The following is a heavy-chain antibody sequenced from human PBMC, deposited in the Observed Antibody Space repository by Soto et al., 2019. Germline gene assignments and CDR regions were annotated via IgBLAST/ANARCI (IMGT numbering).Heavy chain of an antibody. Sequence: SETLSLTCAVYGGSFSGYYGSWIRQPPGKGLEWIGEINHSGSTNYNPSLKSRVTISVDTSKNQFSLKLSSVTAADTAVYYCARGGSTVTFSYFGYWGQGTLVTVSS. CDR2: INHSGST. V-gene: IGHV4-34*01. J-gene: IGHJ4*02. D-gene: IGHD4-17*01. CDR1: GGSFSGYY. CDR3: ARGGSTVTFSYFGY.